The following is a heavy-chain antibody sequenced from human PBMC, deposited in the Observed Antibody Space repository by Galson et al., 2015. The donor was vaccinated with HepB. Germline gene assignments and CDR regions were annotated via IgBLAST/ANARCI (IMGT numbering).Heavy chain of an antibody. D-gene: IGHD3-22*01. V-gene: IGHV1-69*10. CDR3: ARAGQTYYYDSSGLNWFDP. J-gene: IGHJ5*02. CDR2: IIPIFGIA. CDR1: GGTFSSYA. Sequence: SVKVSCKASGGTFSSYAISWVRQAPGQGLEWMGGIIPIFGIANYAQKFQGRVTITADKSTSTAYMELSSLRSEDTAVYYCARAGQTYYYDSSGLNWFDPWGQGTLVTVSS.